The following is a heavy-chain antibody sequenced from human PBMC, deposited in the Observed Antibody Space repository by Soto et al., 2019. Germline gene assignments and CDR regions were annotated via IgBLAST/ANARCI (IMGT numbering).Heavy chain of an antibody. J-gene: IGHJ4*02. D-gene: IGHD1-26*01. CDR2: IIPIFGTA. CDR3: ARDGGRHSGGIDY. Sequence: QVQLVQSGAEVKKPGSSVKVSCKASGATFSSYSINWVRQAPGQGLEWMGEIIPIFGTANYAQKFQGRVTITADESTSTAYMELSSLRSDDKDVYYCARDGGRHSGGIDYWGQGTLVTVSS. CDR1: GATFSSYS. V-gene: IGHV1-69*01.